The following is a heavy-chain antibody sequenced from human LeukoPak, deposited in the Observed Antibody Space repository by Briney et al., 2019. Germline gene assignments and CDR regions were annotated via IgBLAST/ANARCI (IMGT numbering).Heavy chain of an antibody. J-gene: IGHJ4*02. Sequence: PSGTLSLTCAVSGGSISSSNWWSWIRQPPGKGLEWIGYIYYSGSTNYNPSLKSRVTISVDTSKNQFSLKLSSVTAADTAVYYCARGARGSYSYWGQGTLVTVSS. CDR2: IYYSGST. V-gene: IGHV4-61*01. CDR3: ARGARGSYSY. CDR1: GGSISSSNW. D-gene: IGHD1-26*01.